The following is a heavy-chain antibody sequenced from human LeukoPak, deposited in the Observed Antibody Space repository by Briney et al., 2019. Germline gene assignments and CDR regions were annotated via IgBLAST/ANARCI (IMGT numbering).Heavy chain of an antibody. J-gene: IGHJ5*02. D-gene: IGHD2-2*01. CDR2: ISYDGSNK. Sequence: GGSLRLSCAASGFTFSSYTMHWVRQAPGKGLEWVAVISYDGSNKYYADSVKGRLTISRDNSKNTLYLQMNSLRAEDTAEYYCARAYCSSTSCNWFDPWGQGTLVTVSS. CDR3: ARAYCSSTSCNWFDP. V-gene: IGHV3-30-3*01. CDR1: GFTFSSYT.